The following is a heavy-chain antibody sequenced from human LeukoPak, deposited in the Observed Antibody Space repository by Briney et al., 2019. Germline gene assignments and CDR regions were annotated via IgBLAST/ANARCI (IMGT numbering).Heavy chain of an antibody. D-gene: IGHD2-21*02. V-gene: IGHV4-34*01. CDR3: ARGLYCGGDCYLRVFDY. CDR1: GGFFSGDY. J-gene: IGHJ4*02. CDR2: INHSGST. Sequence: PSETLSLTCAVYGGFFSGDYWSWIRQPPGKGLEWIGEINHSGSTNYNPSLKSRVTISVDTSKNQFSLKLSSVTAADTAVYYCARGLYCGGDCYLRVFDYWGQGTLVTVSS.